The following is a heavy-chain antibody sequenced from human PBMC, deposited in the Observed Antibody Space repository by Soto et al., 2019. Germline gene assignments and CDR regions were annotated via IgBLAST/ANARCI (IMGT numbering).Heavy chain of an antibody. CDR1: GGTFSSYT. J-gene: IGHJ6*03. CDR3: ARMLLDQYYYYMDV. D-gene: IGHD2-21*01. Sequence: ASVKVSCKASGGTFSSYTISWVRQAPGQGLEWMGRIIPILGIANYAQKFQGRVTITADNSTSTAYMELSSLRSEDTAVYYCARMLLDQYYYYMDVWGKGTTVTVSS. CDR2: IIPILGIA. V-gene: IGHV1-69*02.